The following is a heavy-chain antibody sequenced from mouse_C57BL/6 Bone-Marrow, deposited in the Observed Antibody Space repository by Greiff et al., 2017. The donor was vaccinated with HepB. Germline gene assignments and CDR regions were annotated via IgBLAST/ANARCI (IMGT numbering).Heavy chain of an antibody. J-gene: IGHJ3*01. CDR2: IYPRSGNT. Sequence: VKLMESGAELARPGASVKLSCKASGYTFTSYGISWVKQRTGQGLEWIGEIYPRSGNTYYNEKFKGKATLTADKSSSTAYMELRSLTSEDSAVYFCARGAFYGNYAAYWGQGTLVTVSA. CDR1: GYTFTSYG. V-gene: IGHV1-81*01. D-gene: IGHD2-10*01. CDR3: ARGAFYGNYAAY.